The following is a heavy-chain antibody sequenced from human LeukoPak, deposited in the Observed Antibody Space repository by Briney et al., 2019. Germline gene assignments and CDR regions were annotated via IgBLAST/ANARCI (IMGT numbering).Heavy chain of an antibody. CDR2: MNPNSGNT. CDR3: ARTPPSSRGYSYGRFDP. Sequence: ASVKVSCKASGYTFTSYDINWVRQATEQGLEWMGWMNPNSGNTGYAQKFQGRVTMTRNTSISTAYMELSSLRSEDTAVYYCARTPPSSRGYSYGRFDPWGPGTLVTVSS. D-gene: IGHD5-18*01. V-gene: IGHV1-8*01. J-gene: IGHJ5*02. CDR1: GYTFTSYD.